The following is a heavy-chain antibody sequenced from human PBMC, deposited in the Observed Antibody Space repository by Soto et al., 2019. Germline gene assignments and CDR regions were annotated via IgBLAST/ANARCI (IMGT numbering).Heavy chain of an antibody. V-gene: IGHV1-58*02. CDR3: AAIRIAAAGYEAFDI. D-gene: IGHD6-13*01. CDR1: GFTFSSSA. CDR2: IVVGSGNT. J-gene: IGHJ3*02. Sequence: QMQLVQSGPEVKKPGTSVKVSCKTSGFTFSSSAMQWVRQARGQRREWIGWIVVGSGNTNYAQKFQERVTITRDMSTSTAYMELSSLRSEDTAVYYCAAIRIAAAGYEAFDIWGQGTMVTVSS.